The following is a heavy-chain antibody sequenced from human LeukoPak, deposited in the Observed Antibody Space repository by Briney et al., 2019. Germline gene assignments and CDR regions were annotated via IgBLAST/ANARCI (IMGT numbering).Heavy chain of an antibody. D-gene: IGHD6-19*01. J-gene: IGHJ4*02. CDR1: GYSSTSYW. V-gene: IGHV5-51*01. CDR3: AKLEAYTSGWSFFY. CDR2: IFPDDSDA. Sequence: GESLKISCKGSGYSSTSYWIGWVRQMPGKGLEWMGIIFPDDSDAKYSPSFQGQVTMSVDKSIRTAYLQWNSLKSSDTAIYYCAKLEAYTSGWSFFYWGQGTLVTVSS.